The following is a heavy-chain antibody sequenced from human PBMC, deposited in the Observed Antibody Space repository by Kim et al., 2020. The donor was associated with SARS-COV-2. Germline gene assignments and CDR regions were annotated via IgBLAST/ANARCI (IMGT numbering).Heavy chain of an antibody. D-gene: IGHD3-22*01. V-gene: IGHV4-31*02. J-gene: IGHJ3*02. Sequence: LKRRVTISVDTSKNQFSLKLSSVTAADTAVYYCARSRITMIVVVDDVDIWGQGTMVTVSS. CDR3: ARSRITMIVVVDDVDI.